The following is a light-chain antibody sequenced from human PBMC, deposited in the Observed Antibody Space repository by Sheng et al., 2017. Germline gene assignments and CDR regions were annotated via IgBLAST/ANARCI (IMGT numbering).Light chain of an antibody. CDR1: QGIRNY. CDR3: QQCNSYPLS. J-gene: IGKJ4*01. Sequence: DIQLTQSPSFLSASVGDRVTITCRASQGIRNYLAWYQQKPGKAPKLLIYFASTLQSGVPSRFSGSGSGTEFTLTISSLQPEDFATYYCQQCNSYPLSFGGGTKVEIK. CDR2: FAS. V-gene: IGKV1-9*01.